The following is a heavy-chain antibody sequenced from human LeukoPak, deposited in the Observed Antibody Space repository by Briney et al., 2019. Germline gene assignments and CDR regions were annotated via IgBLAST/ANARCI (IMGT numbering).Heavy chain of an antibody. Sequence: GGSLRLSCAASGFTFSSYGMHWVRQPPGKGLEWVAVISYDGSNKYYADSVKGRFTISRDNSKNTLYLQMNSLRAEDTAVYYRAKEGYYYDSSGYNYYFDMDVWGQGTTVTVSS. CDR2: ISYDGSNK. CDR1: GFTFSSYG. D-gene: IGHD3-22*01. J-gene: IGHJ6*02. V-gene: IGHV3-30*18. CDR3: AKEGYYYDSSGYNYYFDMDV.